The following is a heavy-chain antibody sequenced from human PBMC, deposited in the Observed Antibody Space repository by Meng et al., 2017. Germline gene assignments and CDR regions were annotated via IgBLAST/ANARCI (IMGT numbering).Heavy chain of an antibody. CDR2: ISSSGSTI. CDR1: GFTFSDYY. CDR3: AKDSRDPIYDSSGYYYFY. J-gene: IGHJ4*02. D-gene: IGHD3-22*01. V-gene: IGHV3-11*04. Sequence: LSLTCAASGFTFSDYYMSWIRQAPGKGLEWVSYISSSGSTIYYADSVKGRFTISRDNAKNSLYLQMNSLRAEDTAVYYCAKDSRDPIYDSSGYYYFYWGQGTLVTVSS.